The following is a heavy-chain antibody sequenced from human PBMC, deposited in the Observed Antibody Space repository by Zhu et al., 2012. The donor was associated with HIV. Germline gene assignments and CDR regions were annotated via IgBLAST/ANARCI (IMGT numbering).Heavy chain of an antibody. J-gene: IGHJ3*02. CDR1: GGSISSGGYS. V-gene: IGHV4-30-2*01. Sequence: QVQLQVSASSLVKPSQTLSLTCTVSGGSISSGGYSWSWIRQPPGKGLEWIGYIYSSGRPYYNPSLKSRVTISLDRSTNQFSLKLSSVTAADTAVYYCAGYDYGDFGGPTQNAFHIWGQGTLVPVSS. CDR3: AGYDYGDFGGPTQNAFHI. CDR2: IYSSGRP. D-gene: IGHD4-17*01.